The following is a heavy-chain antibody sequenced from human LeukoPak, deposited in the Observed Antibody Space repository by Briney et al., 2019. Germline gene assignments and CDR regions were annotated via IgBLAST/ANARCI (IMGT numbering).Heavy chain of an antibody. Sequence: SETLSLTCTVSGGSISSYYWSWIRQPAGRGLEWIGRIYTSGSTNYNPSLKSRVTISVDKSKNQFSLKLSSVTAADTAVYYCARTLDVDTAMGGYYYMDVWGKGTTVTVSS. V-gene: IGHV4-4*07. J-gene: IGHJ6*03. D-gene: IGHD5-18*01. CDR3: ARTLDVDTAMGGYYYMDV. CDR1: GGSISSYY. CDR2: IYTSGST.